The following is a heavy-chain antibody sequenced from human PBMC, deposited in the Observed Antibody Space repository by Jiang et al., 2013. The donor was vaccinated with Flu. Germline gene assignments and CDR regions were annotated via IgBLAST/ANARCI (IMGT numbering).Heavy chain of an antibody. CDR2: IYPGDSET. V-gene: IGHV5-51*01. Sequence: VQLVESGAEVKKPGESLKISCKGSGYSFTNYWIGWVRQMPGKGLEWMGIIYPGDSETRYSPSFQGQVTISADKSISYRLPAVEQPEGLRTPPCSYCARIHDYGVNEVAEYFQHWGQG. J-gene: IGHJ1*01. D-gene: IGHD4/OR15-4a*01. CDR1: GYSFTNYW. CDR3: ARIHDYGVNEVAEYFQH.